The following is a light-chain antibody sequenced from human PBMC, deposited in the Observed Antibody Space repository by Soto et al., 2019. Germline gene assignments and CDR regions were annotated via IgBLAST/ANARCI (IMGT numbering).Light chain of an antibody. CDR3: QQSATTPWT. J-gene: IGKJ1*01. V-gene: IGKV1-39*01. CDR1: QRIGTY. Sequence: DIQMTQSPSSLSASVGDSVTITCRASQRIGTYLNWYQHKPGKAPNLLIYGTSNVQNGVPSRFRGSGSGTDFTLTISSLQPDDLATYYCQQSATTPWTFGQGTKVEI. CDR2: GTS.